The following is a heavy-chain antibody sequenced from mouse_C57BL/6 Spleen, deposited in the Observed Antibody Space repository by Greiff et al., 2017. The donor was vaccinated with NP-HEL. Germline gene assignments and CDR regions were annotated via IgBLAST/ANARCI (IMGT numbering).Heavy chain of an antibody. Sequence: VQLKESGPGLVKPSQSLSLTCSVTGYSITSGYYWNWIRQFPGNKLEWMGYISYDGSNNYNPSLKNRISITRDTSKNQFFLKLNSVTTEDTATYYCARDGEFPFAYWGQGTLVTVSA. CDR3: ARDGEFPFAY. V-gene: IGHV3-6*01. J-gene: IGHJ3*01. CDR1: GYSITSGYY. CDR2: ISYDGSN.